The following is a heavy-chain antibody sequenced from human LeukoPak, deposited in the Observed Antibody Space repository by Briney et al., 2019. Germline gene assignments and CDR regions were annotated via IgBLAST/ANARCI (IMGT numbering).Heavy chain of an antibody. CDR3: ARSVASPDAGRGNWFDP. J-gene: IGHJ5*02. V-gene: IGHV1-69*02. Sequence: SVKVSCKASGGTLSSYPISWVRQAPGQGLEWMGSVIPIVGITNYGQKFQGRVTLTADISTNTAYMELSGLTFDDTAIYYCARSVASPDAGRGNWFDPWGQGTLVTVSS. CDR1: GGTLSSYP. D-gene: IGHD3-10*01. CDR2: VIPIVGIT.